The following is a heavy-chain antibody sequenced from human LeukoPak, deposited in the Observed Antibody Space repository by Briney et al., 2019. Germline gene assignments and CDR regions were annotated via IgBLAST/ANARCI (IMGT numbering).Heavy chain of an antibody. CDR1: GFTFSSYI. V-gene: IGHV3-21*01. D-gene: IGHD4/OR15-4a*01. CDR2: ITSASKI. Sequence: PGGSLRLSCAASGFTFSSYIMNWVRQAPGKGLEWVSCITSASKIQYADSVKGRFTVSRDNAKNSVYLQMNSLRAEDTAVYYCARDPGYGDKWGQGTLVTVSS. CDR3: ARDPGYGDK. J-gene: IGHJ4*02.